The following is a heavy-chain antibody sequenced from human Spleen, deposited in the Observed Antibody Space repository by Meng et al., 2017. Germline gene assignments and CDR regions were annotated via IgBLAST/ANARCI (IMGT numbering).Heavy chain of an antibody. CDR3: ARGPTTMAHDFDY. J-gene: IGHJ4*02. Sequence: QVLLQQWGAGLLKPSETLSPTCVVSGGSFSDYYWSWIRQPPGKGLEWIGEINHSGSTNYNPSLESRATISVDTSQNNLSLKLSSVTAADSAVYYCARGPTTMAHDFDYWGQGTLVTVSS. CDR1: GGSFSDYY. CDR2: INHSGST. V-gene: IGHV4-34*01. D-gene: IGHD4-11*01.